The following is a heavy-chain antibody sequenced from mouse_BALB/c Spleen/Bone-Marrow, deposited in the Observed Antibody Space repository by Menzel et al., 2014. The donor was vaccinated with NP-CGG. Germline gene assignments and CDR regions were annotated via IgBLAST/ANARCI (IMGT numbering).Heavy chain of an antibody. J-gene: IGHJ1*01. V-gene: IGHV1-18*01. D-gene: IGHD2-12*01. CDR1: GYTFTEYT. CDR2: IYPENGGT. Sequence: EVQLQQSGPELVKPGASVKISCKTSGYTFTEYTMHWVKQSHGKSLEWIGGIYPENGGTSYNQKFKGKATLTVDKSSSTAIMVVRSLASEDSAFYYGAKKEYSYDKYIDFWGEGTTVTVSS. CDR3: AKKEYSYDKYIDF.